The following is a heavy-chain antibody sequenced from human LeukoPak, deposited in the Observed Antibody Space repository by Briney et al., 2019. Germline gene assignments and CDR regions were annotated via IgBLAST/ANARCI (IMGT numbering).Heavy chain of an antibody. V-gene: IGHV1-18*04. CDR1: GYTFTSYG. D-gene: IGHD5-12*01. CDR3: ARGIVGGDIVATIYYFDY. Sequence: ASVKVSCKASGYTFTSYGISWVRQAPGQGLEWMGCISAYNGNTNYAQKLQGRVTMTTDTSTSTAYMELRSLRSDDTAVYYCARGIVGGDIVATIYYFDYWGQGTLVTVSS. CDR2: ISAYNGNT. J-gene: IGHJ4*02.